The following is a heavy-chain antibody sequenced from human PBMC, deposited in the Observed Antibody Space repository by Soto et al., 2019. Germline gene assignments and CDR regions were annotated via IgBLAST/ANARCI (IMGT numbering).Heavy chain of an antibody. CDR2: ISYDGVNK. J-gene: IGHJ1*01. V-gene: IGHV3-30-3*01. D-gene: IGHD2-15*01. Sequence: GGSLRLSCAASGFNFNHYAMNWVRQAPGKGLEWVAVISYDGVNKYYAESVKGRFTISRDTSKNTLNLDMNSLRVEDTAVYYCARDGCSGTACYFQFWGQGTLVTVSS. CDR1: GFNFNHYA. CDR3: ARDGCSGTACYFQF.